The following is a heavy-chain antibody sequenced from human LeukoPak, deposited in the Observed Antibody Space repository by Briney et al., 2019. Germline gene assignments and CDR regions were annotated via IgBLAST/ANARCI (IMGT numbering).Heavy chain of an antibody. CDR2: ISYDGSNK. CDR3: AKDFAIVVVPADNWFDP. V-gene: IGHV3-30*04. Sequence: GGSLRLSCAASGFTFSSYAMHWVRQAPGKGLEWVAVISYDGSNKYYADSVKGRFTISRDNSKNTLYLQMNSLRAEDTAVYYCAKDFAIVVVPADNWFDPWGQGTLVTVSS. D-gene: IGHD2-2*01. J-gene: IGHJ5*02. CDR1: GFTFSSYA.